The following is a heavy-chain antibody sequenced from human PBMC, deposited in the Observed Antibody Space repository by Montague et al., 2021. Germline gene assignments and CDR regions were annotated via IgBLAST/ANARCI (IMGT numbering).Heavy chain of an antibody. CDR1: GFSISTSRVG. V-gene: IGHV2-5*02. Sequence: PALVKPTQTLTLTCTFSGFSISTSRVGVGWIRQPPGKALEWLALIYWDDGKRYSPSLKSRLTITKDTSKNQVVLTMTNIDPVDTGTYYCAHRDVWAAGQNWFDAWGQGTLVTVSS. J-gene: IGHJ5*02. CDR2: IYWDDGK. CDR3: AHRDVWAAGQNWFDA. D-gene: IGHD6-13*01.